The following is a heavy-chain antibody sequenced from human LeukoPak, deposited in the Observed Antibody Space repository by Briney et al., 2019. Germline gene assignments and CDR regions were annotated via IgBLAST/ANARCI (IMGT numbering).Heavy chain of an antibody. Sequence: SETLSLTCTVSGGSISDYSWSWIRQPPGKGLEWIGYIYYSGSTNYNPSLKSRVTISVDTSKNQFSLKLSSVTAADTAVYYCARDHCSSTSCSPYNWFDPWGQGTLVTVSS. D-gene: IGHD2-2*01. J-gene: IGHJ5*02. CDR2: IYYSGST. CDR3: ARDHCSSTSCSPYNWFDP. V-gene: IGHV4-59*01. CDR1: GGSISDYS.